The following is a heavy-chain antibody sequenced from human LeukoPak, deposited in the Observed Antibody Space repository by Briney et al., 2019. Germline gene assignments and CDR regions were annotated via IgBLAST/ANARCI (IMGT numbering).Heavy chain of an antibody. CDR2: ISYDGSKK. CDR1: GFTFSSYA. Sequence: GRSLRLSCAASGFTFSSYAMHWVRQAPGKGLEWVAVISYDGSKKYYADSVKGRFTISRDNSKNTLYLQMNSLRAEDTALYYCAKDLDYYNAGSYYPDYWGQGTLVTVSS. V-gene: IGHV3-30*04. J-gene: IGHJ4*02. D-gene: IGHD3-10*01. CDR3: AKDLDYYNAGSYYPDY.